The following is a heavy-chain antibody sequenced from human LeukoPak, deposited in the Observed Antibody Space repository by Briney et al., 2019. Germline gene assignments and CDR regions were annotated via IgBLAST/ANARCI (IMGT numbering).Heavy chain of an antibody. J-gene: IGHJ4*02. CDR2: ISYDGSNK. CDR1: GFTFSSYA. D-gene: IGHD3-22*01. V-gene: IGHV3-30-3*01. Sequence: GSLRLSCAGSGFTFSSYAMHWVRQAPGKGLEWVAVISYDGSNKYYADFVKGRFTISRDNSKNTLYLQMNSLRAEDTAVYYCAREYYDSSGYWGQGTLVTVSS. CDR3: AREYYDSSGY.